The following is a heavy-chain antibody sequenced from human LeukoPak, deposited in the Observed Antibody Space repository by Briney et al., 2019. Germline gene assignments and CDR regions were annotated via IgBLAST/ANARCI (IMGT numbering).Heavy chain of an antibody. Sequence: GGSLRLSCAASGFTFSFYSMNWVRQAPGKGLEWVSYTSSSDNTIHYADSVKGRFTISRDNAKNSLYLEMNSLRDEDTAVYYCARVHRGYSYGRLDYWGQGTLVTVSS. V-gene: IGHV3-48*02. CDR2: TSSSDNTI. J-gene: IGHJ4*02. CDR1: GFTFSFYS. D-gene: IGHD5-18*01. CDR3: ARVHRGYSYGRLDY.